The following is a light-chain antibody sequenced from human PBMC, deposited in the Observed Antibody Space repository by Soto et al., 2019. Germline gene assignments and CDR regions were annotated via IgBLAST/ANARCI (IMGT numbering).Light chain of an antibody. Sequence: QSALTQPRSVSGSPGQSVTISCTGTSSDVGGYNYVSWYQQHPGKAPKLMIYDVSKRPSGVPDRFSGSKSGNTASLTISGLQAEDEAHYYCCSYAGSYTLPFGTGTKVTVL. J-gene: IGLJ1*01. CDR2: DVS. CDR3: CSYAGSYTLP. CDR1: SSDVGGYNY. V-gene: IGLV2-11*01.